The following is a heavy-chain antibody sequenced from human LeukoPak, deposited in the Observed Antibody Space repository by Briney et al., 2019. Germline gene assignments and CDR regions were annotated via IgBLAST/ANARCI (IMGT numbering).Heavy chain of an antibody. CDR3: ARARSYDSRGYYNTYMDV. J-gene: IGHJ6*03. CDR1: GFTFSDYY. CDR2: ISHTGYTK. D-gene: IGHD3-22*01. Sequence: PGGSLRLSCAASGFTFSDYYMTWIRQAPGKGLEWISYISHTGYTKYYTDSVKGRFTISRDNAKNSLDLQMHSLRAEDTAVYYCARARSYDSRGYYNTYMDVWGKGTTVTVSS. V-gene: IGHV3-11*04.